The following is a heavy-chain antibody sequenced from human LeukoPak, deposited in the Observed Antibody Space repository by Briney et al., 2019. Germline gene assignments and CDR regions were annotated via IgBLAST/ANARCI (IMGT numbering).Heavy chain of an antibody. CDR1: GYTFTSYD. Sequence: ASVKVSCKASGYTFTSYDINWVRQATGQGLEWMGWMNPNSGNTGYAQKFQGRVTMTRNTSISTAYMGLSSLRSEDTAVYYCARVGIRYYYGSGSYPGPDYWGQGTLVTVSS. CDR2: MNPNSGNT. CDR3: ARVGIRYYYGSGSYPGPDY. J-gene: IGHJ4*02. D-gene: IGHD3-10*01. V-gene: IGHV1-8*01.